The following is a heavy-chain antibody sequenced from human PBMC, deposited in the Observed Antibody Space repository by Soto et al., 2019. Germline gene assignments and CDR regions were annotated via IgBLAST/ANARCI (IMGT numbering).Heavy chain of an antibody. CDR1: GYTFTSYG. J-gene: IGHJ6*02. CDR3: AGQLSVTSYGMDG. CDR2: ISAYNGNT. V-gene: IGHV1-18*01. Sequence: QVQLVQSGAEVKKPGASVKVSCKASGYTFTSYGISWVRQAPGQGLEWMGWISAYNGNTNYAQKLQGRVTMTTDTTTSTAYMELRSLRSDGTAVYFWAGQLSVTSYGMDGWGQGTTVTGSS. D-gene: IGHD4-4*01.